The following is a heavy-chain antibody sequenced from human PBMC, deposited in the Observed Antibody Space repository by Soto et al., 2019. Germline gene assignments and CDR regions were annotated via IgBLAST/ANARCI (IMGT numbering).Heavy chain of an antibody. CDR2: ISGDGGST. CDR3: VGGYGRNGHDTRFDY. D-gene: IGHD5-12*01. Sequence: PGGSLRLSCAASGFTFSTYAMNWVRQAPGKGLEWVSIISGDGGSTYYADSVKDRFTISRDNSKNTLYLQMNGLRAEGTAMYYCVGGYGRNGHDTRFDYWGQGTLVTVSS. V-gene: IGHV3-23*01. CDR1: GFTFSTYA. J-gene: IGHJ4*02.